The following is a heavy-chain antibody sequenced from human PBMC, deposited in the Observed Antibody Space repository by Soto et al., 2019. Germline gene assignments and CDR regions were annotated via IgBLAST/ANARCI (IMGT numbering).Heavy chain of an antibody. CDR3: ARLSPYCSSTSCRHFDI. CDR1: GGSISSGGYY. Sequence: PSETLSLTCTVSGGSISSGGYYWSWIRQHPGKGLEWIGYIYYSGSTYYNPSLKSRVTISVDTSKNQFSLKLSSVTAADTAVYYCARLSPYCSSTSCRHFDIWGQGTMVTVSS. V-gene: IGHV4-31*03. J-gene: IGHJ3*02. CDR2: IYYSGST. D-gene: IGHD2-2*01.